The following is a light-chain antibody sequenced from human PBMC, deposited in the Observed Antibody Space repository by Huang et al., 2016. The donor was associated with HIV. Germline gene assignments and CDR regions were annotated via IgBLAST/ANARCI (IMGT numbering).Light chain of an antibody. CDR2: GAS. Sequence: EIVLTQSPGTLSLSPGERATLSCRASQSVSSSYLVWYQQKPGQAPRLLLVGASARATGVPDRFSGSWSGTDFTLTISRLQPEDFAMYYCQQYGSSPPITFGQGTRLEIK. V-gene: IGKV3-20*01. CDR3: QQYGSSPPIT. CDR1: QSVSSSY. J-gene: IGKJ5*01.